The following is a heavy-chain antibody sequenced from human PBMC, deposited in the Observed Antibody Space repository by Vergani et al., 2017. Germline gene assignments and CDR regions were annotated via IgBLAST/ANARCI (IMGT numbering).Heavy chain of an antibody. CDR1: GFSFSSFG. Sequence: QVQLVESGGGVVQPGRSLRLSCAASGFSFSSFGFHWVRQAPGKGLEWVTFIRYDGSNTYYADSVKGRFTISRDNSKNTLFLQMNSLRPEDTAVYYCARDTVTGSRYFDYWGQGTLATVSS. CDR2: IRYDGSNT. CDR3: ARDTVTGSRYFDY. V-gene: IGHV3-30*02. D-gene: IGHD6-19*01. J-gene: IGHJ4*02.